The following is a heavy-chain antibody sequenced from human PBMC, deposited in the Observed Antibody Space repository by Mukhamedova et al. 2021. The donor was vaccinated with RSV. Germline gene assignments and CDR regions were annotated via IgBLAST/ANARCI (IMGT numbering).Heavy chain of an antibody. J-gene: IGHJ6*03. D-gene: IGHD4/OR15-4a*01. Sequence: EWVGLIRSKPYGGTTEYAASVRGRFTISRDDSKGLAHLQMNSLKAEDTAVYFCTRSAKGNGKDSRYYHFYYMDVWGKGTTVTVS. CDR2: IRSKPYGGTT. V-gene: IGHV3-49*02. CDR3: TRSAKGNGKDSRYYHFYYMDV.